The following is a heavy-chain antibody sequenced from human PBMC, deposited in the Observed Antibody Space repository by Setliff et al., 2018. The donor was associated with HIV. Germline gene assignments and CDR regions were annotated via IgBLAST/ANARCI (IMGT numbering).Heavy chain of an antibody. Sequence: SETLSLTCAVSDYSVLNDNYWGWIRQSPGKGLEWIGSVHHDGSTYYNPSLESRVTISVDTSKRQFSLKVSSVTAADTAVYYCAKGRAGGLDAWGQGTLVTVSS. V-gene: IGHV4-38-2*01. CDR3: AKGRAGGLDA. CDR2: VHHDGST. J-gene: IGHJ5*02. D-gene: IGHD3-16*01. CDR1: DYSVLNDNY.